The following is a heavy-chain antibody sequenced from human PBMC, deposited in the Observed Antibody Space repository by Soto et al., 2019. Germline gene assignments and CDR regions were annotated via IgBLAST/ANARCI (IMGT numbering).Heavy chain of an antibody. CDR2: ISSNGGST. D-gene: IGHD1-7*01. Sequence: GGSLRLSCSASGFTFSSYAMHWVRQAPGKGLEYVSAISSNGGSTYYADSVKGRFTISRDNSKNTLYLQMSSLRAEDTAVYYCVNSFAGTVQEDAFDIWGQGTMVTVSS. CDR1: GFTFSSYA. V-gene: IGHV3-64D*08. CDR3: VNSFAGTVQEDAFDI. J-gene: IGHJ3*02.